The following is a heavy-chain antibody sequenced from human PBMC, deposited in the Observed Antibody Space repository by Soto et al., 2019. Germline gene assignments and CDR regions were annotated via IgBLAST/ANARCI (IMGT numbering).Heavy chain of an antibody. D-gene: IGHD3-22*01. CDR3: AREWGYYYDSSGYYLLGAFDI. J-gene: IGHJ3*02. CDR2: IIPIFGTA. V-gene: IGHV1-69*01. Sequence: WMGGIIPIFGTANYAQKFQGRVTITADESTSTAYMELSSLGSEDTAVYYCAREWGYYYDSSGYYLLGAFDIWGQGTMVTVSS.